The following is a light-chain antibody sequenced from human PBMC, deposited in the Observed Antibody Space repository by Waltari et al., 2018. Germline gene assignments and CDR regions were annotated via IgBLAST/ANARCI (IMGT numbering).Light chain of an antibody. V-gene: IGKV1-NL1*01. J-gene: IGKJ4*01. Sequence: DIQMTQSPSSLSAFVGDRVTITCRASQGISNSLAWYQQKPGKAPKLLLYAASILESGVPSRLSGSGSGTDYTLTISSLQPEECATYYCQQDYSIALNFGGGTKVEIK. CDR1: QGISNS. CDR2: AAS. CDR3: QQDYSIALN.